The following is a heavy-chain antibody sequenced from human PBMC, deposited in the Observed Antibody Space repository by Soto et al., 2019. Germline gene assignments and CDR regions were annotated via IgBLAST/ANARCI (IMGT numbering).Heavy chain of an antibody. CDR2: LSTTGFT. CDR3: VRGSETSSSWSLDY. CDR1: EFNVSSDY. J-gene: IGHJ4*02. D-gene: IGHD6-13*01. Sequence: EVQLVESGGGVLQPGGSLRLSCVASEFNVSSDYMNWVRQAPGKGLEWVSVLSTTGFTSYADSVKGRFTISSDSSKNTLNLHLDRLRVADPAVYSCVRGSETSSSWSLDYWGQGVLVTVSS. V-gene: IGHV3-53*01.